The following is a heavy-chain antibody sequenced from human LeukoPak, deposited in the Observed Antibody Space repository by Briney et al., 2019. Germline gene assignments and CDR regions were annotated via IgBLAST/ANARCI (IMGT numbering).Heavy chain of an antibody. CDR2: INHSGST. V-gene: IGHV4-34*01. CDR1: GGSFSGYY. J-gene: IGHJ4*02. Sequence: SKTLSLTCAVYGGSFSGYYWSWIRQPPGKGLEWIGEINHSGSTNYNPSLKSRVTISVDTSKNQFSLKLSSVAAADTAVYYCARAVAGPPRYWGQGTLVTVSS. CDR3: ARAVAGPPRY.